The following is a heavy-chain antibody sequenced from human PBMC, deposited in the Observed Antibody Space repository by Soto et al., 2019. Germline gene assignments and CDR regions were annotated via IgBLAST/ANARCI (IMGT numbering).Heavy chain of an antibody. Sequence: PGGSLRLSCAASGFTFSSYSMNWVRQAPGKGLEWVSSISSSSSYIYYADSVKGRFTISRDNAKNSLYLQMNSLRAEDTAVYYCARRASSGYDGGLYYYYYYYMDVWGKGTTVTVSS. D-gene: IGHD5-12*01. J-gene: IGHJ6*03. CDR3: ARRASSGYDGGLYYYYYYYMDV. CDR2: ISSSSSYI. CDR1: GFTFSSYS. V-gene: IGHV3-21*01.